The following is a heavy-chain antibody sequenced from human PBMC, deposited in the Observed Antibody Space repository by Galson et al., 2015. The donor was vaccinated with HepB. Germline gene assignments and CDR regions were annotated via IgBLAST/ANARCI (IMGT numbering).Heavy chain of an antibody. J-gene: IGHJ4*02. CDR2: ILYDGSNK. V-gene: IGHV3-30-3*01. D-gene: IGHD3-10*01. Sequence: SLRLSCAASGFTFSNYAMHWVRQAPGKGLEWVASILYDGSNKDYADSVKGRFTISRDNFKNTLYLQMNSLRAEDTTVYYCARGSGSGSSYKPLFDYWGQGTLVTVSS. CDR1: GFTFSNYA. CDR3: ARGSGSGSSYKPLFDY.